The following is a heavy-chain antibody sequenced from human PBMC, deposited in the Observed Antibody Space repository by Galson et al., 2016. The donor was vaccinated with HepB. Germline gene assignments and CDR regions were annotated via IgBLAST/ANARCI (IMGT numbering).Heavy chain of an antibody. CDR2: ISYSGLT. J-gene: IGHJ5*02. CDR1: GDSISSSKFF. Sequence: TLSLTCAVSGDSISSSKFFWGWLRQPPGKGLEWIGSISYSGLTKYNPSLQSRVTVSVDTSKNQISLKLSSVTATDTAVYYCARLTWEVLGWFDTWGQGTLVTVSS. CDR3: ARLTWEVLGWFDT. V-gene: IGHV4-39*01. D-gene: IGHD1-26*01.